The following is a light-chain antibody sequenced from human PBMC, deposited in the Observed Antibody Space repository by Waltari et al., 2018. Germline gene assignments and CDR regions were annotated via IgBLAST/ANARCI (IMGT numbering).Light chain of an antibody. J-gene: IGLJ2*01. CDR2: GNS. CDR1: SSHIGAGSD. V-gene: IGLV1-40*01. CDR3: QSYDSSLSGSV. Sequence: QSVLTQPPSVSGAPGQRVTISCTGSSSHIGAGSDVNWYQQLPGTAPKLLIYGNSNRPSGVPDRFSGSKSGTSASLAITGLQAEDEADYYCQSYDSSLSGSVFGGGTKLTVL.